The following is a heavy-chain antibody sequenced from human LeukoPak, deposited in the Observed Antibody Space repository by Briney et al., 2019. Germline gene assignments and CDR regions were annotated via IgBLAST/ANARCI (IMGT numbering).Heavy chain of an antibody. V-gene: IGHV3-33*06. J-gene: IGHJ4*02. CDR3: AKDTPYSSGWYNPHFDY. CDR1: GFTFSSYG. Sequence: GGSLRLSCAASGFTFSSYGMHWVRQAPGKGLEWVAAIWSDGSNKYYADSVKGRFTISRDNSKNTLYLQRNSLRAEDTAVYYCAKDTPYSSGWYNPHFDYWGQGTLVTVSS. D-gene: IGHD6-19*01. CDR2: IWSDGSNK.